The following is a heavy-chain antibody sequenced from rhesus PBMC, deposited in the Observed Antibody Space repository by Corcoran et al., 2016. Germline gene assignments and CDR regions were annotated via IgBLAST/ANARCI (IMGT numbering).Heavy chain of an antibody. D-gene: IGHD6-31*01. Sequence: QVQLQESGPGVVKPSETLSLTCAVSGGSISDSYRWSWIRQPPGKGLGWIGYIYGSSGSTYYNPSPKSRVTISTDTSKNQFSLKLSSVTAADTAVYYCARENSSGWLYYFDYWGQGVLVTVSS. CDR3: ARENSSGWLYYFDY. CDR2: IYGSSGST. CDR1: GGSISDSYR. V-gene: IGHV4S10*01. J-gene: IGHJ4*01.